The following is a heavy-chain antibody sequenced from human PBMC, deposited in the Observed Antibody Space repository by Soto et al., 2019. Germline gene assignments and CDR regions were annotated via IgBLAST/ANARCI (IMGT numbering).Heavy chain of an antibody. CDR3: ARVDHRGYFSVLTDR. CDR1: DSSVISGSYY. D-gene: IGHD3-10*02. V-gene: IGHV4-61*01. J-gene: IGHJ5*02. Sequence: SWSLGRSCALGDSSVISGSYYWSWMLQPPGKGLEWIGYIYDSGNMYFYNPSLKSRVTISADTSRNQFSLSLSSLTAADTAVYYCARVDHRGYFSVLTDRWGQGILVTVSS. CDR2: IYDSGNM.